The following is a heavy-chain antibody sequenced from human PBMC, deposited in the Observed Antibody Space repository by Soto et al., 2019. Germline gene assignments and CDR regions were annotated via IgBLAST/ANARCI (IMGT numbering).Heavy chain of an antibody. V-gene: IGHV5-10-1*01. CDR2: IDPCYSYT. Sequence: GESLKISCKGSGYSFPSYWISWVRPLPGKGVEGMGRIDPCYSYTKYSPSFPGHVTISPDKSISTAYLQGSSLKASDTAMYYCAKYSESPRPYWYFDLWGRGTLVTVSS. CDR1: GYSFPSYW. CDR3: AKYSESPRPYWYFDL. D-gene: IGHD4-4*01. J-gene: IGHJ2*01.